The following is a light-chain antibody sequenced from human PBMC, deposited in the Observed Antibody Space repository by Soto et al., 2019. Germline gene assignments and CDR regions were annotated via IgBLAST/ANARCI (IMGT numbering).Light chain of an antibody. Sequence: EIVMTQSPATLSVSPGERATLSCRASQSVSSNLAWYQQKPGQAPRLLIYGASTRATGIPARFSGSGSGTEFTPTISSVPSEDFAGYYCQHYTSWPPCTFGQGTKLEIK. V-gene: IGKV3-15*01. CDR1: QSVSSN. CDR3: QHYTSWPPCT. J-gene: IGKJ2*02. CDR2: GAS.